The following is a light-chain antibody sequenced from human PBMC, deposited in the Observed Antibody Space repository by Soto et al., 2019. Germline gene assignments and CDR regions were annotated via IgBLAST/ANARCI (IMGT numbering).Light chain of an antibody. CDR2: GVS. Sequence: QSALTQPASVSGSPGQSITISCTGTITDIGAYNYVSWYQQHPGKAPKLLIYGVSSRPSGVSNRFSGSKSGNAAYLTISGLQADDEAEYYCQAYDNSLRGWVFGGGTQLTVL. CDR3: QAYDNSLRGWV. V-gene: IGLV2-14*01. CDR1: ITDIGAYNY. J-gene: IGLJ3*02.